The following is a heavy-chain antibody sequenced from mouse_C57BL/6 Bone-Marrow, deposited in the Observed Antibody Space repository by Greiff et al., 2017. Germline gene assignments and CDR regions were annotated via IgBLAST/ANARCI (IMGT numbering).Heavy chain of an antibody. D-gene: IGHD1-1*01. J-gene: IGHJ1*03. Sequence: QVQLQQPGAELVKPGASVKLSCKASGYTFTSYWMHWVKQRPGQGLEWIGMIHPNSGSTNYNEKFKSKATLTVDKSSSTAYMQLSSLTSEDSAVYYCAREGFTTVVATDFDVWGTGTTVTVSS. CDR1: GYTFTSYW. CDR2: IHPNSGST. CDR3: AREGFTTVVATDFDV. V-gene: IGHV1-64*01.